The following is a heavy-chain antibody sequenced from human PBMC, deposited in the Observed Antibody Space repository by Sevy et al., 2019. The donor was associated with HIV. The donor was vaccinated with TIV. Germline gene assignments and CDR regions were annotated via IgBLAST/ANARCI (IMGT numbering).Heavy chain of an antibody. CDR3: ARPNDFDI. Sequence: SETLSLTCTVSGGSINSDHWNWIRQPPGKGLEWIGYVYYTGGTNYNPSLKNRVTISVDRTKNQFSLKLTSVAAADTAVDYCARPNDFDIWGQGTMVTVSS. CDR1: GGSINSDH. J-gene: IGHJ3*02. V-gene: IGHV4-59*08. CDR2: VYYTGGT.